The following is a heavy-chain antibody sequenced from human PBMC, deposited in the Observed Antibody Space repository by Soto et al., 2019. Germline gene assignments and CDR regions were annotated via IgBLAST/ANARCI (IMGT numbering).Heavy chain of an antibody. V-gene: IGHV4-30-2*01. CDR3: ARGHNSSSWYYGYYYYGMDV. Sequence: PSETLSLTCAVSGGSISSGGYSWSWIRQPPGKGLEWIGYIYHSGSTYYNPSLKSRVTISVDRSKNQFSLKLSSVTAADTAVYYCARGHNSSSWYYGYYYYGMDVWGQGTTVTVSS. D-gene: IGHD6-13*01. CDR1: GGSISSGGYS. J-gene: IGHJ6*02. CDR2: IYHSGST.